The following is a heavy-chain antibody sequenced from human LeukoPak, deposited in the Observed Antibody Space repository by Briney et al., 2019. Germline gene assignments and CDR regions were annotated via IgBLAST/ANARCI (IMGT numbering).Heavy chain of an antibody. D-gene: IGHD3-3*01. Sequence: SETLSLTCTVSGGSISSSSYYWGWIRQPPGKGLEWIGSIYYSGSTYYNPSLKSRVTISVDTSKNQFSLKLSSVTAADTAVYYCARSYYDFWSGYYRPNWFDPWGQGTLVTVCS. V-gene: IGHV4-39*01. CDR2: IYYSGST. CDR3: ARSYYDFWSGYYRPNWFDP. J-gene: IGHJ5*02. CDR1: GGSISSSSYY.